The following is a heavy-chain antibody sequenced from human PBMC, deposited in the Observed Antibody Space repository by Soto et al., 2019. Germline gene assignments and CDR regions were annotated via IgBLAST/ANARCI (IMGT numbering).Heavy chain of an antibody. CDR1: GFIFSGYG. CDR3: AKERVVRGVTDY. J-gene: IGHJ4*02. CDR2: ISHDGSSK. D-gene: IGHD3-10*01. Sequence: QVPLVESGGGVVQPGRSLRLACAASGFIFSGYGMHWVRQAPGKGLEWVAVISHDGSSKFYADSVKGRFTISRDNSKNTLYLEMNSLRLEDKAVYYCAKERVVRGVTDYWGQGTLVTVSS. V-gene: IGHV3-30*18.